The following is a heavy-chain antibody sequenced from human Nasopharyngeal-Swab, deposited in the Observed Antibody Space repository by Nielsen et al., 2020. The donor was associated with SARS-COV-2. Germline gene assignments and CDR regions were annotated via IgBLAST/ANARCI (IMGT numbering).Heavy chain of an antibody. D-gene: IGHD3-10*01. V-gene: IGHV4-59*03. J-gene: IGHJ4*02. CDR3: EGAGGH. Sequence: SKTLSLTFTASGGSMNGHWWSGIRQAPGKGLEWIAYIHYRGSTDYNPSLKSRVTILLDMSSNQFSLELTSVTAADTAVYYCEGAGGHWGQGTLVTVSS. CDR1: GGSMNGHW. CDR2: IHYRGST.